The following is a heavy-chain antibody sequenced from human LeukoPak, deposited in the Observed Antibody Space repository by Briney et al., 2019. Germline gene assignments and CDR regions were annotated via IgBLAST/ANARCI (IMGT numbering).Heavy chain of an antibody. CDR3: ARGEGSGFDP. Sequence: SETLSLTCAVYGGSFSGYYWSWIRQPPGKGLEWIGEINHSGSTNYNPSLKSRVTIPVDTSKNQFSLKLSSVTAADTAVYYCARGEGSGFDPWGQGTLVTVSS. CDR1: GGSFSGYY. J-gene: IGHJ5*02. CDR2: INHSGST. V-gene: IGHV4-34*01.